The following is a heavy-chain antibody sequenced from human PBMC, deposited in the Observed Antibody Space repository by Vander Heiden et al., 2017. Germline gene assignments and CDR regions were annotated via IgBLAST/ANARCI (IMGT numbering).Heavy chain of an antibody. CDR2: INGDGSIT. J-gene: IGHJ6*02. V-gene: IGHV3-74*01. CDR1: GFPLSDYS. Sequence: EVQVVESGGGSVQPGESLRPPSAASGFPLSDYSMHWVRQAPGKGLVWVANINGDGSITNYADSVKGRFTVSRDNAKNTLYLQMHSLRAEDAAVYYCGRGNYGMDVWGQGTTVTVSS. CDR3: GRGNYGMDV.